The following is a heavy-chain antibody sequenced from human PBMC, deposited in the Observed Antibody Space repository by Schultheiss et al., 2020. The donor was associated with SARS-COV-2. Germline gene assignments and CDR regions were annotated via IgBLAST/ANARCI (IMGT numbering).Heavy chain of an antibody. CDR3: ARDWGSIAVATGFDY. J-gene: IGHJ4*02. V-gene: IGHV3-7*01. CDR1: GFTFSSYW. CDR2: INQDGSET. D-gene: IGHD6-19*01. Sequence: GGSLRLSCAASGFTFSSYWMTWVRQAPGKGLEWVANINQDGSETYYVDSMKGRFTISRDNAKNSLYLQMNSLRAEDTAVYYCARDWGSIAVATGFDYWGQGTLVTVSS.